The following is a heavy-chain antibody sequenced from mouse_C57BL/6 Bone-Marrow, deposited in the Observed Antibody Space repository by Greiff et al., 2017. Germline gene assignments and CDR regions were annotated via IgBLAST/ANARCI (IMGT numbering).Heavy chain of an antibody. CDR1: GYTFTSYD. CDR3: ARPGYPEGVAY. CDR2: IYPRDGST. J-gene: IGHJ3*01. Sequence: QVQLQQSGPELVQPGASVKLSCKASGYTFTSYDIHWVKQRPGQGLEWIGWIYPRDGSTKYNEKFKGKATLTVDTSSSTADMELHRLTSEDSAVYCGARPGYPEGVAYWGQGTLGTVSA. D-gene: IGHD2-14*01. V-gene: IGHV1-85*01.